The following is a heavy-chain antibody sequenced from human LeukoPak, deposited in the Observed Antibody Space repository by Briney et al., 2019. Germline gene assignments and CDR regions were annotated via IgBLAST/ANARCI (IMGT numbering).Heavy chain of an antibody. CDR2: IYLGDSET. CDR1: GDRFSSHW. CDR3: ARQEYCSGGSCYTWFDP. J-gene: IGHJ5*02. D-gene: IGHD2-15*01. Sequence: GESLKISCKGYGDRFSSHWIGWVRQMPGKGLEWMGIIYLGDSETRYSPSFQGQVIISADKSISTAYLQWSSLKASDTAIYYCARQEYCSGGSCYTWFDPWGQGTLVIVSS. V-gene: IGHV5-51*01.